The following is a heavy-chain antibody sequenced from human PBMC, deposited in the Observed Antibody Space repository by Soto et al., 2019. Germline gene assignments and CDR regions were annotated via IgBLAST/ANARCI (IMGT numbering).Heavy chain of an antibody. CDR3: ARFYSSGWPRGYFDY. D-gene: IGHD6-19*01. CDR1: GYTFTSHG. CDR2: ISTFHGSI. Sequence: QVQLVQSGGEVKKPGASVKVSRKAAGYTFTSHGISWVRQAPGQGLEWMGWISTFHGSINYAQKFQGRVTMTTDTSTSTAYMELRSLRSDDTAVYYCARFYSSGWPRGYFDYWGQGTPVTVSA. J-gene: IGHJ4*02. V-gene: IGHV1-18*01.